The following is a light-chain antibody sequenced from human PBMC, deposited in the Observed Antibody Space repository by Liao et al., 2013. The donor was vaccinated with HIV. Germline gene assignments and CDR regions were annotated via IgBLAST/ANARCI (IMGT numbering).Light chain of an antibody. CDR1: KLGDNF. CDR2: QDN. Sequence: SFELIQPPSVSVSPGQTASITCSGDKLGDNFAFWYQQRPGQSPALIIYQDNKRPSGIPERFSGSNSGNTATLTISGTQAMDEADYYCQAWDSSTRVFGGGTKLTVL. CDR3: QAWDSSTRV. J-gene: IGLJ2*01. V-gene: IGLV3-1*01.